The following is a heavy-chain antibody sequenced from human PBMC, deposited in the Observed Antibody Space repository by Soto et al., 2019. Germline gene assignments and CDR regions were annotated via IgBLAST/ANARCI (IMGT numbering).Heavy chain of an antibody. D-gene: IGHD3-16*02. V-gene: IGHV3-30*18. CDR3: AKDGGVTWTYDDYVWGSYPLDY. Sequence: GGSLRISCAASGFTFRSYGMHWVRQAPGKGLEWVAVISYDGSNKYYADSVKGRFTISRDNSKNTLYLQMNSLRAEATAVYYCAKDGGVTWTYDDYVWGSYPLDYWGPGTLVTVSS. CDR1: GFTFRSYG. CDR2: ISYDGSNK. J-gene: IGHJ4*02.